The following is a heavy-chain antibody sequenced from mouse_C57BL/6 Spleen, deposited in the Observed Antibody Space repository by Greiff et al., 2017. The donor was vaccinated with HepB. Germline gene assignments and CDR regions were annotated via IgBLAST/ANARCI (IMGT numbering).Heavy chain of an antibody. CDR2: IYPGSGNT. D-gene: IGHD1-1*01. Sequence: QVQLQQSGPELVKPGASVKISCKASGYSFTSYYIHWVKQRPGQGLEWIGWIYPGSGNTKYNEKFKGKATLTADTSSSTAYMQLSSLTSEDSAVYYCARNYYGSRGYWYFDVWGTGTTVTVSS. CDR3: ARNYYGSRGYWYFDV. V-gene: IGHV1-66*01. CDR1: GYSFTSYY. J-gene: IGHJ1*03.